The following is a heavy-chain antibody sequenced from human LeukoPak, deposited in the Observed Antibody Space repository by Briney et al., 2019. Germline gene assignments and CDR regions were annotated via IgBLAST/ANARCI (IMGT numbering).Heavy chain of an antibody. Sequence: SETLSLTCAVYGGSFSGYYWSWIRQPPGKGLEWIGEINHSGSTNYNPSLKSRVTISVDTSKNQFSLKLSSVTAADTAVYYCARAIAVAGEADYWGQGTLVTVSS. CDR3: ARAIAVAGEADY. D-gene: IGHD6-19*01. CDR2: INHSGST. V-gene: IGHV4-34*01. CDR1: GGSFSGYY. J-gene: IGHJ4*02.